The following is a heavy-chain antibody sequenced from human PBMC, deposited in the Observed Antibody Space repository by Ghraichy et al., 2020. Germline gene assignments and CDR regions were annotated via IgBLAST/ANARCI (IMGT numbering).Heavy chain of an antibody. J-gene: IGHJ4*02. CDR2: IYSSEST. D-gene: IGHD3-10*01. V-gene: IGHV4-4*07. CDR1: GGSISSYY. CDR3: ARGLGDGAYYPEYFAY. Sequence: SETLSLTCSVSGGSISSYYWSWIRQPAGKGLEWIGRIYSSESTHYNPSLKSRVTMSVDTSKNQFSLKLSFVTAADTAVYYCARGLGDGAYYPEYFAYWGQGALVAVSS.